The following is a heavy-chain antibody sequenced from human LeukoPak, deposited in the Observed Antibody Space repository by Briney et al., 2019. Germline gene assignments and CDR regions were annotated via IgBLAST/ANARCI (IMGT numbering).Heavy chain of an antibody. CDR2: ITGSGGST. D-gene: IGHD5-12*01. Sequence: GGSLRLSCSASRFTFSNFNMHWVRQAPGKGLEWVSAITGSGGSTYYADSVEGRFTISRDNSKNTLYLQMSSVRAEDTAIYYCAKSRYVQYSMDVWGQGTTVTVSS. V-gene: IGHV3-23*01. CDR1: RFTFSNFN. J-gene: IGHJ6*02. CDR3: AKSRYVQYSMDV.